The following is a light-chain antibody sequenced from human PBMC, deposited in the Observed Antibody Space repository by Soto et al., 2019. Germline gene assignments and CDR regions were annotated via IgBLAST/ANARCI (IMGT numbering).Light chain of an antibody. V-gene: IGKV1-6*01. CDR3: LQDYNSPET. CDR2: AAS. CDR1: QSIRND. Sequence: IQRSESPSYLSASVGDRVASTCRDSQSIRNDLGWYQHKPGKAPKLLIYAASSLQSGVPSRFSGSGSGTDFTLTISSLQPEDFATYYCLQDYNSPETFGQGTKVDIK. J-gene: IGKJ1*01.